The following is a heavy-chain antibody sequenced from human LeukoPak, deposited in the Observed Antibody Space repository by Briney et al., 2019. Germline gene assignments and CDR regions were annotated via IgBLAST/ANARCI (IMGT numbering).Heavy chain of an antibody. CDR3: AKLSFGDAFDI. CDR2: IYSGGTT. D-gene: IGHD3-10*01. Sequence: GGSLRLSCAASGFTVSTSYMNWVRQAPGKGLEWVSIIYSGGTTHYADSVKGRFTISRDNSKNTLYLHMNSLRAEDTAVYYCAKLSFGDAFDIWGQGTMVTVSS. J-gene: IGHJ3*02. CDR1: GFTVSTSY. V-gene: IGHV3-66*01.